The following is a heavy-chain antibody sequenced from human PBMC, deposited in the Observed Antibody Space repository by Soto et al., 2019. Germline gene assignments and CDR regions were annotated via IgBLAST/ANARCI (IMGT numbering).Heavy chain of an antibody. J-gene: IGHJ6*02. CDR2: IKQDGSEK. Sequence: EVQLVESGGGLAQPGGSLRLSCVASGFSFSSYWMSWVRQAPGKGLEWVARIKQDGSEKNYVDSVKGRFTISRDNAKNSLYLQMNSLRAEDTAVYYCTSLPLDYGLDVWGQGTTVTVSS. CDR1: GFSFSSYW. CDR3: TSLPLDYGLDV. V-gene: IGHV3-7*05.